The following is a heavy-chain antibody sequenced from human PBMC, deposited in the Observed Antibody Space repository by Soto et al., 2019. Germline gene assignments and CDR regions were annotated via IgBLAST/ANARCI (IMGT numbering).Heavy chain of an antibody. D-gene: IGHD2-15*01. CDR2: ISYDGSNK. J-gene: IGHJ4*02. Sequence: LRLSCAASGFTFSSYGMHWVRQAPGKGLEWVAVISYDGSNKYYADSVKGRFTISRDNSKNTLYLQMNSLRAEDTAVYYCAKDRFRYCSGGSCSPDYWGQGTLVTVSS. CDR1: GFTFSSYG. V-gene: IGHV3-30*18. CDR3: AKDRFRYCSGGSCSPDY.